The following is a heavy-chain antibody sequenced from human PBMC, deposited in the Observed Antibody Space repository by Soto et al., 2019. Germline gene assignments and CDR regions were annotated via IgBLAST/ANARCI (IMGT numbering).Heavy chain of an antibody. CDR1: GGSISSYY. V-gene: IGHV4-59*08. Sequence: SETLSLTCTVSGGSISSYYWSWIRQPPGKGLEWIGYIYYSGSTNYNPSLKSRVTISVDTSKNQFSLKLSSVTAADTAVYYCASHAGYSGRSYYYYGMDVWGQGTTVTVSS. D-gene: IGHD1-26*01. CDR2: IYYSGST. J-gene: IGHJ6*02. CDR3: ASHAGYSGRSYYYYGMDV.